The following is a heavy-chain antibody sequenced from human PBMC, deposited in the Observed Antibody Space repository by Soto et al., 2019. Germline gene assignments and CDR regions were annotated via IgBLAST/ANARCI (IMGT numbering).Heavy chain of an antibody. CDR3: AGGRGDYYYGMDV. Sequence: QLQLQESGPGLVKASETLSPTCTVSGGSISSSSYYWGWIRQPPGKGLEWIGSIYYSGSTYYNPSLKRRVCIAVDTSKNQFSLRLSSVTAADTAVYYCAGGRGDYYYGMDVWGQGTTVTVSS. J-gene: IGHJ6*02. CDR1: GGSISSSSYY. D-gene: IGHD3-10*01. V-gene: IGHV4-39*01. CDR2: IYYSGST.